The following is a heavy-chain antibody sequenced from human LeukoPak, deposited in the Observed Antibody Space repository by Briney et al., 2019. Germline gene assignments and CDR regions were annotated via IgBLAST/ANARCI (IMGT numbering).Heavy chain of an antibody. CDR2: IYYSGYT. CDR1: GGSNSSYY. J-gene: IGHJ4*02. D-gene: IGHD5-12*01. Sequence: SETLSLTCTVSGGSNSSYYWSWIRQPPGKGLEWIGYIYYSGYTSYNPSLKSRVTISVDTSKNQFSLNLSSLTAADTAVYYCARYSAYDLGSKHFDYWGQGTLVTVSS. CDR3: ARYSAYDLGSKHFDY. V-gene: IGHV4-59*01.